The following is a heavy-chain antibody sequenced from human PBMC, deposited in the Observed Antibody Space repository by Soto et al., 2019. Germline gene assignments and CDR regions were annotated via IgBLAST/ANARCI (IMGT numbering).Heavy chain of an antibody. J-gene: IGHJ4*02. V-gene: IGHV3-23*01. D-gene: IGHD3-9*01. Sequence: GGSLRLSCAASGFTFSSYGMHWVRQAPGKGLEWVSAISGSGGSTYYADSVKGRFTISRDNSKNTLYLQMNSLRAEDTAVYYCAMSRYFDWLTIDYWGQGTLVTVSS. CDR3: AMSRYFDWLTIDY. CDR1: GFTFSSYG. CDR2: ISGSGGST.